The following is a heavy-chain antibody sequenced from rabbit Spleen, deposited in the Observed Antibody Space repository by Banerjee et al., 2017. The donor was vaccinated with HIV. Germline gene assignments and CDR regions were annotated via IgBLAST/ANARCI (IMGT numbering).Heavy chain of an antibody. CDR1: GFSFSSYYY. CDR3: ARRTGDYGYAFHP. D-gene: IGHD2-1*01. J-gene: IGHJ2*01. V-gene: IGHV1S45*01. Sequence: QQQLEESGGDLVKPGGTLTLTCTASGFSFSSYYYMCWVRQAPGKGLEWIACIDAGSSGSTYYASWAKGRFTISKTSSTTVTLQMTSLTAADTATYFCARRTGDYGYAFHPWGPGTLVTVS. CDR2: IDAGSSGST.